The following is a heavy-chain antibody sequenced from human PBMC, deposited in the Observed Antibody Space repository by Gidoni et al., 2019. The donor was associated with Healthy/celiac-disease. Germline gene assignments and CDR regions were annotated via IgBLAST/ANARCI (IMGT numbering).Heavy chain of an antibody. V-gene: IGHV3-11*01. CDR1: GFTFSDYY. CDR2: ISSSGITI. Sequence: QVQLVESGGGLVKPGGSLRLSCAASGFTFSDYYMSWIRQAPGKGLGWVSYISSSGITIYYADSVKGRFTISRDNAKNSLYLQMNSLRAEDTAVYYCARDIDGEAAAADTSGAYWGQGTLVTVSS. CDR3: ARDIDGEAAAADTSGAY. J-gene: IGHJ4*02. D-gene: IGHD6-13*01.